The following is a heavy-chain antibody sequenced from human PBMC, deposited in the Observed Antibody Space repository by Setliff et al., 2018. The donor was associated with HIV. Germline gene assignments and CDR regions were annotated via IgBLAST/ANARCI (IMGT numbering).Heavy chain of an antibody. CDR1: GFNIEEYA. Sequence: GGSLRLSCVASGFNIEEYAMAWVRQVPGKGLEWVSSVSWNSVKIDYADSVKGRFTISRDNSKNTLFLQVNSLRAEDTAVYYCAKDLYSSSSGLVSDYWGQGTLVTVSS. CDR3: AKDLYSSSSGLVSDY. J-gene: IGHJ4*02. D-gene: IGHD6-6*01. V-gene: IGHV3-9*01. CDR2: VSWNSVKI.